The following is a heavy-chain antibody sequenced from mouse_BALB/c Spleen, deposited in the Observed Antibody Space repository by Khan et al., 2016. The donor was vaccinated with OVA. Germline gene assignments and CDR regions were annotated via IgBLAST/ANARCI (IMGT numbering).Heavy chain of an antibody. J-gene: IGHJ4*01. CDR3: ARAYYRYDGYYAMDY. CDR2: IWGGGGT. Sequence: VKLEESGPGLVAPSQSLSITCTVSGFSLSRYTIHWVRQPPGKGLEWLGMIWGGGGTDYNSTLKIRLSISKDNSKSQVFLKMNSLQTDDTAMYYCARAYYRYDGYYAMDYWGQGTSVTVSS. CDR1: GFSLSRYT. D-gene: IGHD2-14*01. V-gene: IGHV2-6-4*01.